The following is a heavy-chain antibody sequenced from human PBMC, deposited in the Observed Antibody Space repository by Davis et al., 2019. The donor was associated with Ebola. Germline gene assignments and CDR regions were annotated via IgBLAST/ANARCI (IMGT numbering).Heavy chain of an antibody. CDR3: ARGQWLADWHFDL. CDR1: GFTFDTYG. Sequence: GGSLRLSCAASGFTFDTYGMTWVRQRPGKGLEWVSSIGLSDGNTYYADSVKGRFTMSRDNSKGTVSLQMKSLGVEDTAVYFCARGQWLADWHFDLWGRGTLVTVSS. CDR2: IGLSDGNT. J-gene: IGHJ2*01. D-gene: IGHD6-19*01. V-gene: IGHV3-23*01.